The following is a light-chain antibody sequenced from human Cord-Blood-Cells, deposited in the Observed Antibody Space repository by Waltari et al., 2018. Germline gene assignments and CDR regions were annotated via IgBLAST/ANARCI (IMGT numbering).Light chain of an antibody. CDR2: GAS. V-gene: IGKV3-20*01. CDR3: QQYGSSSYT. Sequence: EIVLTQPPDTLSLSPGERATLSCRASQSVSSSYLAWYQQKPGQAPRLLIYGASSRATGIPDRFSGSGSGTDFTLTISRLEPEDFAVYYCQQYGSSSYTFGQGTKLEIK. CDR1: QSVSSSY. J-gene: IGKJ2*01.